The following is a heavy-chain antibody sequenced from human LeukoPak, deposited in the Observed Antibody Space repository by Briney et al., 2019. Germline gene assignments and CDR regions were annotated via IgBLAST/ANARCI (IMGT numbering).Heavy chain of an antibody. Sequence: SETLSLTCTVSGGSISSSSYYWSWIRQPPGKGLEWIGYIYYSGSTNYNPSLKSRVTISVDTSKNQFSLKLSSVTAADTAVYYCARDSVNWNGMLGWFDPWGQGTLVTVSS. J-gene: IGHJ5*02. CDR1: GGSISSSSYY. V-gene: IGHV4-61*01. D-gene: IGHD1-20*01. CDR2: IYYSGST. CDR3: ARDSVNWNGMLGWFDP.